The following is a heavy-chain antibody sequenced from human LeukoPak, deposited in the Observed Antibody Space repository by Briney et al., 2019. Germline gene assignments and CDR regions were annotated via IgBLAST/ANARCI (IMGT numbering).Heavy chain of an antibody. Sequence: GGSLRLSCAASGFSFSSYSMKWVRQAPGKGLEWVSSISSSSNYIYYADSVKGRFTISRDNAKNSLYLQMNSLRAEDTAVYYCARGRYSYGFSNYYYYYYMDVWGKGTTVTVSS. CDR1: GFSFSSYS. J-gene: IGHJ6*03. D-gene: IGHD5-18*01. CDR3: ARGRYSYGFSNYYYYYYMDV. CDR2: ISSSSNYI. V-gene: IGHV3-21*01.